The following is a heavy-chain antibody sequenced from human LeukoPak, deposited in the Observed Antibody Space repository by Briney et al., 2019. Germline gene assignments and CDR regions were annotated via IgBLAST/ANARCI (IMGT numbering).Heavy chain of an antibody. CDR3: ARPSYDFWSGYYGLFDY. D-gene: IGHD3-3*01. CDR2: IIPIFGTA. V-gene: IGHV1-69*13. J-gene: IGHJ4*02. CDR1: GGTFSSYA. Sequence: GASVKVSCKASGGTFSSYAISWVRQAPGQGLEWMGGIIPIFGTANYAQKFQGRATITADESTSTAYMELSSLRSEDTAVYYCARPSYDFWSGYYGLFDYWGQGTLVTVSS.